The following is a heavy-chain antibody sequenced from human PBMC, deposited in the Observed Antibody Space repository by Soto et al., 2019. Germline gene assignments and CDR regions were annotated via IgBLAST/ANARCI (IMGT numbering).Heavy chain of an antibody. D-gene: IGHD6-19*01. V-gene: IGHV3-74*01. CDR3: TREGNGCYEKIFDI. J-gene: IGHJ3*02. CDR2: IKRDGRRT. CDR1: GFTFSSYW. Sequence: EVQLVESGGGLVQPGGSLRLSCAASGFTFSSYWMHWVRQTPGKGLGWVSRIKRDGRRTVYAESVKGRFTISRDSAESTVYMQMSSLRVEDTAVYYCTREGNGCYEKIFDIWGQVTTVTVSS.